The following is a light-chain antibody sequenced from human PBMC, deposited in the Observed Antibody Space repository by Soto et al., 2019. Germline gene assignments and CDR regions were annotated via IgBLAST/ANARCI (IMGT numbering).Light chain of an antibody. Sequence: ENVFTQSPDTVSLSPGESATLSCWASDFVNSRYLAWYQQRAGQAPRLLIYDASTRATGIPDRFRGSGSGTDFSLTITRLEPEDFSLYFCQNYGGSPLAFGGGTKVDIK. V-gene: IGKV3-20*01. CDR1: DFVNSRY. CDR3: QNYGGSPLA. J-gene: IGKJ4*02. CDR2: DAS.